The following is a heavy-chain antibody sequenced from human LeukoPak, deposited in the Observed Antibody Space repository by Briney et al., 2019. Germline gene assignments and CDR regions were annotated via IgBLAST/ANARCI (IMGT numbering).Heavy chain of an antibody. J-gene: IGHJ4*02. CDR2: ISSSSSYI. CDR1: GFTFSSYS. CDR3: ARDPEYGDYVFEVVDY. D-gene: IGHD4-17*01. Sequence: PGGSLRLSCAASGFTFSSYSMNWVRKAPGKGLEWVSSISSSSSYIYYADSVKGRFTISRDNAKNSLYLQTNSLRAEDTAVYYCARDPEYGDYVFEVVDYWGQGTLVTVSS. V-gene: IGHV3-21*01.